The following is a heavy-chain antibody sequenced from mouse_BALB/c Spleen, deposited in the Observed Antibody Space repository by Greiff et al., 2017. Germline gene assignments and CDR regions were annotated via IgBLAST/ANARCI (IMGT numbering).Heavy chain of an antibody. V-gene: IGHV1-69*02. CDR2: IYPSDSYT. CDR3: TRCYGNSAWFAY. Sequence: VQLQQPGAELVRPGASVKLSCKASGYTFTSYWINWVKQRPGQGLEWIGNIYPSDSYTNYNQKFKDKATLTVDKSSSTAYMQLSSPTSEYSAVYYCTRCYGNSAWFAYWGQGTLVTVSA. J-gene: IGHJ3*01. CDR1: GYTFTSYW. D-gene: IGHD2-1*01.